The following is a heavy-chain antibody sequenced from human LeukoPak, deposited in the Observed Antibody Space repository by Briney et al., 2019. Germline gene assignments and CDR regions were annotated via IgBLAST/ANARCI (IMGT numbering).Heavy chain of an antibody. CDR3: TSISLGANEDY. J-gene: IGHJ4*02. V-gene: IGHV3-7*03. D-gene: IGHD1-26*01. CDR1: GFTFRNNW. CDR2: IRPDASDT. Sequence: GGSLRLSCAASGFTFRNNWMNWIRQTPGKGLEWVANIRPDASDTGYVDSVKGRFTISRDNAQNLLYLQMNSLRVDDTAVYYCTSISLGANEDYWGQGTRVTVSS.